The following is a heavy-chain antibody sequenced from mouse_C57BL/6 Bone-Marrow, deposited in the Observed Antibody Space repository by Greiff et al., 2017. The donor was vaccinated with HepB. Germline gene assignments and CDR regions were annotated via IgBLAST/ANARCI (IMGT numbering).Heavy chain of an antibody. CDR3: ARSFTTTVVATNAMDY. V-gene: IGHV1-26*01. CDR1: GYTFTDYY. CDR2: INPNNGGT. Sequence: EVQLQQSGPELVKPGASVKISCKASGYTFTDYYMNWVKQSHGKSLEWIGDINPNNGGTSYNQKFKGKATLTVDKSSSTAYMELRSLTSEDSAVYYCARSFTTTVVATNAMDYWGQGTSVTVSS. D-gene: IGHD1-1*01. J-gene: IGHJ4*01.